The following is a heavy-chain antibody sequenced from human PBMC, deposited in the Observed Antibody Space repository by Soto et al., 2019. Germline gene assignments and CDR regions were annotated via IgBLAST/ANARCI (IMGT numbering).Heavy chain of an antibody. D-gene: IGHD3-10*01. J-gene: IGHJ4*02. CDR2: IYYSGST. CDR1: GGSISSGGYY. Sequence: PSETLSLTCTVSGGSISSGGYYWSWIRQHPGKGLEWIGYIYYSGSTYYNPSLKSRVTISVDTSKNQFSLKLSSVTAADTAVYYCARDDGSGSYYNPWGQGTLVTVSS. V-gene: IGHV4-31*03. CDR3: ARDDGSGSYYNP.